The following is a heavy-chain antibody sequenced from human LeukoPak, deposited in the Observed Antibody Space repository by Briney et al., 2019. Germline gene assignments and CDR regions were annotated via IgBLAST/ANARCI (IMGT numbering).Heavy chain of an antibody. J-gene: IGHJ3*01. Sequence: SETLSLTCTVSCGSLSGHYWSWIRQPPGKRLEWIGYVSDTGRTKYNPSPQSRVTISIDTSKSQFSLKLSSVTSADTAVYSCARLLDNDISGDPDTFDVWGQGTTVIVSS. D-gene: IGHD3-22*01. V-gene: IGHV4-59*11. CDR3: ARLLDNDISGDPDTFDV. CDR2: VSDTGRT. CDR1: CGSLSGHY.